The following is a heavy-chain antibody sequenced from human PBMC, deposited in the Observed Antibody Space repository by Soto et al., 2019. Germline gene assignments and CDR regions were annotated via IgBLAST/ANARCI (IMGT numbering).Heavy chain of an antibody. V-gene: IGHV4-34*01. Sequence: SETLSLTCAVYGGSFSGYYWSWIRQPPGKGLEWIGEINHSGSSNYNPSLKRRVTISVDTSKNQFSLKLSSVTAADTAVYYCARDRGVVPPQYYYYGMYVWGQGTKVTVSS. CDR1: GGSFSGYY. CDR2: INHSGSS. J-gene: IGHJ6*02. CDR3: ARDRGVVPPQYYYYGMYV. D-gene: IGHD3-3*01.